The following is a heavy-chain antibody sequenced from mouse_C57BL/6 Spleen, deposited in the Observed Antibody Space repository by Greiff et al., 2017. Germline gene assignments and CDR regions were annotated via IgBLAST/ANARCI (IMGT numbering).Heavy chain of an antibody. CDR1: GYAFSSSW. CDR3: ARSEYYGSSYVDYNWFAY. V-gene: IGHV1-82*01. J-gene: IGHJ3*01. Sequence: QVQLKQSGPELVKPGASVKISCKASGYAFSSSWMNWVKQRPGKGLEWIGRIYPGDGDTNYNGKFKGKATLTADKSSSTAYMQRSSLTSEDSAVYFCARSEYYGSSYVDYNWFAYWGQGTLVTGSA. D-gene: IGHD1-1*01. CDR2: IYPGDGDT.